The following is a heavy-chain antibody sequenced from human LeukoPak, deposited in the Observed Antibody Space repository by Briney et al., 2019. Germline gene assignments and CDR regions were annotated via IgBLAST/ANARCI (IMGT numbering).Heavy chain of an antibody. CDR1: GGSISSGGYY. Sequence: SETLSLTCTVSGGSISSGGYYWGWIRQPPGKGLEWIGSIYYSGSAYYNPSLKSRVTISADTSKNQFSLKLSSVTAADAAVYNCARQYRSGWPWFDPWGQGTLVTVSS. J-gene: IGHJ5*02. V-gene: IGHV4-39*01. CDR2: IYYSGSA. D-gene: IGHD6-19*01. CDR3: ARQYRSGWPWFDP.